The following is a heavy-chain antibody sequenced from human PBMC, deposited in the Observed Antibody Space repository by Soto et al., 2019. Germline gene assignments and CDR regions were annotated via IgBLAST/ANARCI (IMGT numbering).Heavy chain of an antibody. J-gene: IGHJ4*01. CDR3: VKALGEYSGNSLNY. CDR2: ISWNSGTL. CDR1: GFTFDDYA. D-gene: IGHD6-6*01. Sequence: ESGGGLVQPGRSLRLSCAASGFTFDDYAMHWVRQAPGKGLEWVSGISWNSGTLGYADSVKGRFTISRDNAKKSLYLQMNSLRAEDTALYYCVKALGEYSGNSLNYWGHGTLVTVSS. V-gene: IGHV3-9*01.